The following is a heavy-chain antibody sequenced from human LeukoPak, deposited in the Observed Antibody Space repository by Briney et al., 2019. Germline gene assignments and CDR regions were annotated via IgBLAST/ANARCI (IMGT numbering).Heavy chain of an antibody. V-gene: IGHV3-13*01. Sequence: GGSLRLSCAASGFTFSSYDMHWVRQATGKGLEWVSAIGTAGDTYYPGSVKGRFTISRENAKNSLYLQMNSLRAGDTAVYYCARGGAEADALDIWGQGTMVTVSS. CDR2: IGTAGDT. CDR3: ARGGAEADALDI. J-gene: IGHJ3*02. CDR1: GFTFSSYD. D-gene: IGHD3-16*01.